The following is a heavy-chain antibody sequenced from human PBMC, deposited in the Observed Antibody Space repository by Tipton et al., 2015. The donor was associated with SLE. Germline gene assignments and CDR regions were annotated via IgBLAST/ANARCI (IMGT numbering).Heavy chain of an antibody. CDR3: ARTLWGFDY. CDR2: INHSEST. J-gene: IGHJ4*02. Sequence: TLSLTCAVYGGSFSDFYWSWIRQPPGKGLEWIGEINHSESTNYNPSLKSRVAISVDTSKNQFSLKLSSVTAADTAVYYCARTLWGFDYWGQGTLVTVSS. V-gene: IGHV4-34*01. CDR1: GGSFSDFY. D-gene: IGHD3-10*01.